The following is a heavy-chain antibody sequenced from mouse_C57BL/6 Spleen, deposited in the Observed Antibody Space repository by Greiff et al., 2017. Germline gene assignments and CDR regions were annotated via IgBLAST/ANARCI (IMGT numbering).Heavy chain of an antibody. V-gene: IGHV1-26*01. D-gene: IGHD1-1*01. Sequence: EVQLQQSGPELVQPGASVKISCKASGYTFTDYYMNWVKQSHGKSLEWIGDINPNNGGTSYNQKFKGKATLTVDKSSSTAYMERRSLTSEDSAVYYSERSGRDYYGSSPLWYFDVWGTGTTVTVSA. J-gene: IGHJ1*03. CDR2: INPNNGGT. CDR1: GYTFTDYY. CDR3: ERSGRDYYGSSPLWYFDV.